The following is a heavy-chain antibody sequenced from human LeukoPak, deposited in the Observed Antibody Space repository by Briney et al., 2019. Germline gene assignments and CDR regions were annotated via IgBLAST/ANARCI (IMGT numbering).Heavy chain of an antibody. V-gene: IGHV1-69*05. CDR1: GGTFSSYE. D-gene: IGHD2-2*01. Sequence: SVKVSCKASGGTFSSYEISWVRQAPGQGLEWMGGIIPMFGTAKYAQKFQGRVTITTDKSTSTAYMELSSLRSEDTAVYYCASGTTDIVVVPATLRNYYFDYWGQGTLVTVSS. CDR3: ASGTTDIVVVPATLRNYYFDY. CDR2: IIPMFGTA. J-gene: IGHJ4*02.